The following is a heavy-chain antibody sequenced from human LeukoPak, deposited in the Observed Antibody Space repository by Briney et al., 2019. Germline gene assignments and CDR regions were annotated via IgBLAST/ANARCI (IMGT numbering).Heavy chain of an antibody. V-gene: IGHV3-21*01. CDR2: ISSGSNYI. D-gene: IGHD2-15*01. J-gene: IGHJ4*02. CDR3: EKVGCSGGTWYDY. Sequence: GGPLRLSCAASGFTFSRYSMYWVRQAPGKGLEWVSFISSGSNYIYYIDSVKGRFTISRDNAKNSLYLQMNSLRVEYTALYYCEKVGCSGGTWYDYWGQGTLVTVSS. CDR1: GFTFSRYS.